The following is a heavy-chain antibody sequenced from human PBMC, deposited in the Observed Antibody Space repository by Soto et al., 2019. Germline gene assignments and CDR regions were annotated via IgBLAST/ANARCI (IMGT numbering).Heavy chain of an antibody. CDR3: ARDRGGSWTFDY. Sequence: QVQLVESGGGVVQPGTSLRLSCAASGFTFSTHGMHWVRQSPGKGLEWVANIAYDGSKRSYGDPVKGRFIVSRHNPKKLLYLEMNSLRHEDTGVYFCARDRGGSWTFDYWGQGVLVTVSS. CDR1: GFTFSTHG. V-gene: IGHV3-30*03. D-gene: IGHD3-3*01. CDR2: IAYDGSKR. J-gene: IGHJ4*02.